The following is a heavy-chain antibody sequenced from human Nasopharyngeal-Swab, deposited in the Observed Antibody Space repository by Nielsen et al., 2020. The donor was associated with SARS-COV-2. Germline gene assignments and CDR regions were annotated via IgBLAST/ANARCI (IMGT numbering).Heavy chain of an antibody. J-gene: IGHJ6*02. V-gene: IGHV3-30-3*01. CDR2: ISYDGSNK. CDR3: ARGPGHGMDV. D-gene: IGHD3-10*01. Sequence: VRQAPGKGLEWVAVISYDGSNKYYADSVKGRFTISRGNSKNTLYLQMNSLRAEDTAVYYCARGPGHGMDVWGQGTTVTVSS.